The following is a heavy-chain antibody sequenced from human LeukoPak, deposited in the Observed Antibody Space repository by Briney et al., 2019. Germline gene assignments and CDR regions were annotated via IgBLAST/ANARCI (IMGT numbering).Heavy chain of an antibody. J-gene: IGHJ6*02. Sequence: PSETLSLTCTDSGGSISSSGHYWGWIRQPPGKGLEWIGSVHYSGSTYYSPSLQSRVSISVDTSKNQFSLNFKSMTAADTAVYYCMKGLAVAGKFFYNYSTDAWGQGTAVTVSS. D-gene: IGHD6-19*01. V-gene: IGHV4-39*01. CDR2: VHYSGST. CDR3: MKGLAVAGKFFYNYSTDA. CDR1: GGSISSSGHY.